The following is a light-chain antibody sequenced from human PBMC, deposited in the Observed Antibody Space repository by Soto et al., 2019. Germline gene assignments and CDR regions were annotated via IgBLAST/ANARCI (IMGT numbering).Light chain of an antibody. Sequence: VLTQSPVTLSLSPGERATLSCRASQDVGTYVAWYQVRGGQAPRLLISGASKRATGIPDRINGGGSGADFILTINGLESGDWAVDFCQQGGNWPVTFGQGTRVEIK. CDR1: QDVGTY. CDR2: GAS. J-gene: IGKJ5*01. CDR3: QQGGNWPVT. V-gene: IGKV3D-11*01.